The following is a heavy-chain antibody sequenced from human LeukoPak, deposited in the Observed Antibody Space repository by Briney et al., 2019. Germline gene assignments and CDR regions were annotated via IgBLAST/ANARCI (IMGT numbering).Heavy chain of an antibody. CDR1: GYTFTSYG. CDR3: ARQQLYYYDSSGHIGG. CDR2: IIPILGIA. Sequence: GASVKVSCKASGYTFTSYGISWVRQAPGQGLEWMGRIIPILGIANYAQKFQGRVTITADKSTSTAYMELSSLRSEDTAVYYCARQQLYYYDSSGHIGGWGQGTLVTVSS. D-gene: IGHD3-22*01. V-gene: IGHV1-69*04. J-gene: IGHJ4*02.